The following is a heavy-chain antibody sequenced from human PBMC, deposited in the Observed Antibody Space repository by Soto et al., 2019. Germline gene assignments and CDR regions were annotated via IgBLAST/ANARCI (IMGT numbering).Heavy chain of an antibody. J-gene: IGHJ6*01. CDR2: INPNSGGT. CDR1: GYTFTGYY. CDR3: ARDLVRYCSGGSCYSGYYYYGMGV. Sequence: GASVKVSCKASGYTFTGYYMHWVRQAPGQGLEWMGWINPNSGGTNYAQKFQGWVTMTRDTSISTAYMELSRLRSDDTAVYYCARDLVRYCSGGSCYSGYYYYGMGVWGQLPTFPAS. D-gene: IGHD2-15*01. V-gene: IGHV1-2*04.